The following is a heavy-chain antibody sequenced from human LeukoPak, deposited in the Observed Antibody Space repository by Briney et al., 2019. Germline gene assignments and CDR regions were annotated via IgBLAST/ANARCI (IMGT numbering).Heavy chain of an antibody. CDR3: ASNDYGDGNWFDP. CDR2: IYHSGRT. J-gene: IGHJ5*02. V-gene: IGHV4-38-2*02. D-gene: IGHD4-17*01. Sequence: SETLSLTCTVSGYSISSGYYWGWIREPPGKGLEGIGSIYHSGRTYYNPSLKGRVTISIDTPKNQFCLKLSSVTAAYTAVYDCASNDYGDGNWFDPWGQGTLVTVSS. CDR1: GYSISSGYY.